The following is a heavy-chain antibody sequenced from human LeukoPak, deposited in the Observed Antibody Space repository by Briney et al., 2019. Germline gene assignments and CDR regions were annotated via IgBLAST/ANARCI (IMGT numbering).Heavy chain of an antibody. CDR2: INRDGSST. Sequence: GGSLRLSCAASGLTFSSYWMHWVRQAPGKGLVRVSRINRDGSSTSYADSVKGRFTISRDNAKNSLYLQMNSLRAEDTAVYYCARVVPGDAYNYDYWGQGTLVTVSS. CDR1: GLTFSSYW. J-gene: IGHJ4*02. CDR3: ARVVPGDAYNYDY. V-gene: IGHV3-74*01. D-gene: IGHD5-24*01.